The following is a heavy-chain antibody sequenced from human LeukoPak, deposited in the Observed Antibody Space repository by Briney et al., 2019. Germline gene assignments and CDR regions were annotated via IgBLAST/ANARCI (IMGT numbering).Heavy chain of an antibody. CDR3: AKDRTPYGSGSYYLDY. D-gene: IGHD3-10*01. J-gene: IGHJ4*02. V-gene: IGHV3-30*18. Sequence: GGSLRLSCAASGFTFSKYDMHWVRQAPGKGLEWVAVILYDGSAKYYADPVKGRFTVSRDNSKNTLYLQMNSLRAQDTAVYYCAKDRTPYGSGSYYLDYWGQGTLVTVSS. CDR1: GFTFSKYD. CDR2: ILYDGSAK.